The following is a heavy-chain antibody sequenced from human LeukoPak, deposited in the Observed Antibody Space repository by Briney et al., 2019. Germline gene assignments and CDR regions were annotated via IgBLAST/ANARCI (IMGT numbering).Heavy chain of an antibody. CDR2: IYTSGST. CDR3: ARGSWNDV. V-gene: IGHV4-4*07. D-gene: IGHD1-1*01. CDR1: GDSISGFY. Sequence: SETLSLTCTVSGDSISGFYWSWIRQAAGKGLEWIGHIYTSGSTNYNPSLKSRVTMSVDMSKNQFSLKLRSVTAADTAVYYCARGSWNDVWGQGTLVTVSS. J-gene: IGHJ4*02.